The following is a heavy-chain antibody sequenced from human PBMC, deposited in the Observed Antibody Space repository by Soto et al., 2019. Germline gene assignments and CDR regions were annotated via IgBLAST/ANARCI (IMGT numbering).Heavy chain of an antibody. D-gene: IGHD6-6*01. J-gene: IGHJ6*02. CDR3: ERERDPFDRDSSHEGFHL. CDR1: GFTFSTYA. CDR2: IIYDGTND. Sequence: QVQLVESGGGVVQPGGSLRLSCSASGFTFSTYAFHWVRQPPGKGLEWVAVIIYDGTNDYYADSVEGRFTISRDNSKNTVYLQMHSQRLDDTAVYYCERERDPFDRDSSHEGFHLWGQGTTVTVSS. V-gene: IGHV3-30-3*01.